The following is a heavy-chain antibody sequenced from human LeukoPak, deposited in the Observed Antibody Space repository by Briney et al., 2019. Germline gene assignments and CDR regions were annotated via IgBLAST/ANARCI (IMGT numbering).Heavy chain of an antibody. D-gene: IGHD2-2*01. V-gene: IGHV1-69*13. CDR1: GGTFSSYA. CDR2: IIPIFGTA. CDR3: ARVPAAYYGMDV. J-gene: IGHJ6*02. Sequence: ASVKVSCKASGGTFSSYAISWVRQAPGQGLEWMGGIIPIFGTANYAQKFQGRVTITADESTSAAYMELSSLRSEDTAVYYCARVPAAYYGMDVWGQGTTVTVSS.